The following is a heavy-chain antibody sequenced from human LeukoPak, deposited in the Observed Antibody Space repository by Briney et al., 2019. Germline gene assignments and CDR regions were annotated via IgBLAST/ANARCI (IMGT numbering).Heavy chain of an antibody. CDR2: IWSDGSNR. Sequence: GRSLRFSCATSGFTFSHYGMHWVRQAPGKGLEWVAVIWSDGSNRYYGDPVKGRFTISRDNFQRTVYLQMNSLRAEDTAVYYCAKDAQRGFDYSNSLDNWGQGTLVTVSS. J-gene: IGHJ4*02. V-gene: IGHV3-33*06. CDR3: AKDAQRGFDYSNSLDN. D-gene: IGHD4-11*01. CDR1: GFTFSHYG.